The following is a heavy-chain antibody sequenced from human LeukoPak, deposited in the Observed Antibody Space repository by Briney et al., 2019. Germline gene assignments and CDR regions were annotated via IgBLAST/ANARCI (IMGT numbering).Heavy chain of an antibody. CDR2: IYINGDT. CDR3: AKTARTFAS. CDR1: GDSISSFY. V-gene: IGHV4-4*09. D-gene: IGHD1-7*01. J-gene: IGHJ5*02. Sequence: PSETLSLTCTVSGDSISSFYWSWIRQAPGKGLECIGFIYINGDTSYNPSLRGPATLSLDTSKNQFSLRLTSVTAADTAVYYCAKTARTFASWGPGTLVTVSS.